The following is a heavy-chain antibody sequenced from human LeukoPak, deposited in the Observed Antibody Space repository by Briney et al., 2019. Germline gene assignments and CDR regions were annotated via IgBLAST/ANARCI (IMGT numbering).Heavy chain of an antibody. D-gene: IGHD3-10*01. J-gene: IGHJ6*02. Sequence: GGSLRLSCAASGFTFSSYAMSWVRQAPGKGLEWVSAISGSGGSTYYADSVKGRLTISRDNSKNTLYLQMNSLRAEDTAVYYCAKASDYGSGSYPYYGMDVWGQGTTVTVSS. CDR3: AKASDYGSGSYPYYGMDV. CDR1: GFTFSSYA. CDR2: ISGSGGST. V-gene: IGHV3-23*01.